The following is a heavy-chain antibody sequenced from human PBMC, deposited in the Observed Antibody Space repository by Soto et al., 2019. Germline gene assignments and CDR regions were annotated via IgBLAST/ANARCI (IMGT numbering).Heavy chain of an antibody. CDR2: ISFTTSTI. D-gene: IGHD3-3*01. Sequence: QVQLVESGGDLVKPGGSLRLSCAASGFIFSDYYMSWIRQAPGKGLEWISYISFTTSTIYYADSVKGRFTISRDNAENSLYLQMNSLRAEDTAVYYCARHSYDWTRPSFHYWGQGTLVTVSS. CDR3: ARHSYDWTRPSFHY. CDR1: GFIFSDYY. V-gene: IGHV3-11*01. J-gene: IGHJ4*02.